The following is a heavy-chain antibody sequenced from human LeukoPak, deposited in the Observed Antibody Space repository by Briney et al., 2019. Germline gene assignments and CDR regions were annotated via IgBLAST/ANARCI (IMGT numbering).Heavy chain of an antibody. CDR2: IYSGGST. V-gene: IGHV3-66*01. Sequence: GGSLRLSCAVSGFTVSSNYMSWVRQAPGKGLEWISIIYSGGSTYYADSVKGRFTISKDNSKNTLYLQMNSLRAEDTAVYYCARPTHSSSSASDYWGQGTLVTVSS. CDR1: GFTVSSNY. D-gene: IGHD6-13*01. J-gene: IGHJ4*02. CDR3: ARPTHSSSSASDY.